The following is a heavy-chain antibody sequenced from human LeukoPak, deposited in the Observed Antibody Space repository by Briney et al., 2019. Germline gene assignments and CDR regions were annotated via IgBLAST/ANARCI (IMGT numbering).Heavy chain of an antibody. J-gene: IGHJ4*02. CDR1: GYTFTSYG. CDR3: AREDVIAAAGVPDY. Sequence: SVKVSCKASGYTFTSYGISWVRQAPGQGLEWMGRIIPILGIANYAQKFQGRVTITADKSTSTAYMELSSLRSEDTAVYYCAREDVIAAAGVPDYWGQGTLVTVSS. CDR2: IIPILGIA. D-gene: IGHD6-13*01. V-gene: IGHV1-69*04.